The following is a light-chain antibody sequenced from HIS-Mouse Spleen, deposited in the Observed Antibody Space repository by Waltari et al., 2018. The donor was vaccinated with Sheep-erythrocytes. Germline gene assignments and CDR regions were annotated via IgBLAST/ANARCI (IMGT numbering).Light chain of an antibody. CDR1: SSDVGGYNY. J-gene: IGLJ2*01. CDR2: DVS. CDR3: CSYAGSYTLV. Sequence: QSALTQPRPVSGSPGQSVTISCTGTSSDVGGYNYVPWYHKHPGKAPKLMIYDVSKRPSGVPDRFSGSKSGNTASLTISGLQAEDEADYYCCSYAGSYTLVFGGGTKLTVL. V-gene: IGLV2-11*01.